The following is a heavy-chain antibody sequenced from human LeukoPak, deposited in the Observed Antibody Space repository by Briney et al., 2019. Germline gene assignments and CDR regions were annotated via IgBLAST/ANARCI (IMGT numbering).Heavy chain of an antibody. D-gene: IGHD3-10*01. Sequence: QPSETLSLTCTVSGDSISISSYYWSWIRQPPGKGLEWIGYIYYSGSTNYNPSLKSRVTISVDTSKNQFSLKLSSVTAADTAVYYCARVGLAMVRGVITRPFDYWGQGTLVTVSS. CDR1: GDSISISSYY. CDR2: IYYSGST. V-gene: IGHV4-61*01. J-gene: IGHJ4*02. CDR3: ARVGLAMVRGVITRPFDY.